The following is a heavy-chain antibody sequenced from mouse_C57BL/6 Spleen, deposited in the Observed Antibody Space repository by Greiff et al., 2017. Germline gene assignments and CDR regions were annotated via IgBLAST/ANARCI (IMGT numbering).Heavy chain of an antibody. CDR1: GYTFTDYY. CDR3: ARGSSYYSNYEDPFAY. D-gene: IGHD2-5*01. CDR2: INPNNGGT. J-gene: IGHJ3*01. Sequence: EVQLQQSGPELVKPGASVKISCKASGYTFTDYYMNWVKQSHGKSLEWIGDINPNNGGTSYNQKFKGKATLTVDKSSSTAYMELRSLTSEDSAVYYCARGSSYYSNYEDPFAYWGQGTLVTVSA. V-gene: IGHV1-26*01.